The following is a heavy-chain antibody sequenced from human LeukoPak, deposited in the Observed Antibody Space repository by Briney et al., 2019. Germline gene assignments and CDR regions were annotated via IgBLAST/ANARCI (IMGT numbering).Heavy chain of an antibody. V-gene: IGHV3-30-3*01. Sequence: GGSLRLSYAVSGFTFSNYAIHWVRQAPGKGLEWVSLISFDGSNKYYADSVKGRFTISRDNSENTLHLQMNSLRPEDTAIYYCARDPILVRGYFDYWGQGTLVTVSS. D-gene: IGHD3-10*01. J-gene: IGHJ4*02. CDR2: ISFDGSNK. CDR1: GFTFSNYA. CDR3: ARDPILVRGYFDY.